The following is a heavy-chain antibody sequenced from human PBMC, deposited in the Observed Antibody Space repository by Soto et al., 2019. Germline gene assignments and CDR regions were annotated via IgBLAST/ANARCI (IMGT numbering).Heavy chain of an antibody. CDR2: IWYDGSKK. CDR3: ARGRGGSYGGNSAHFDI. CDR1: GFTFSGFG. J-gene: IGHJ3*02. V-gene: IGHV3-33*01. Sequence: QVQLVESGGGVVQPGTSLRLSCEASGFTFSGFGMHWVRQAPGKGLEWVAVIWYDGSKKYYADCVKGRFTISRDNSKNALYLQMNSLGAEETAVHYCARGRGGSYGGNSAHFDIWGQGTLVTVSS. D-gene: IGHD4-17*01.